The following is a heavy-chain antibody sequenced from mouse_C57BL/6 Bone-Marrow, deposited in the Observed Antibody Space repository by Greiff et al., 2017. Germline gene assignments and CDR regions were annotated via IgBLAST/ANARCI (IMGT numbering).Heavy chain of an antibody. Sequence: VQLQQSGPGLVQPSQSLSITCTVSGFSLTSYGVHWVRQSPGKGLEWLGVIWSGGSTDYNAAFISSLSISKDNSKSQVFFKMNSLQADDTAIYYCARNYYYGRSRYAMDYWGQGTSVTVSS. CDR3: ARNYYYGRSRYAMDY. J-gene: IGHJ4*01. V-gene: IGHV2-2*01. CDR2: IWSGGST. CDR1: GFSLTSYG. D-gene: IGHD1-1*01.